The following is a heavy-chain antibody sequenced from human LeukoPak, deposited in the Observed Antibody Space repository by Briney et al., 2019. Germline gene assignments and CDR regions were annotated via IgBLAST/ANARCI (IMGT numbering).Heavy chain of an antibody. J-gene: IGHJ3*02. D-gene: IGHD3-22*01. CDR1: GFTFSSYA. CDR2: INGSGGST. V-gene: IGHV3-23*01. Sequence: GGSLRLSCAASGFTFSSYAMSWVRQAPGKGLEWVSAINGSGGSTYYADSVKGRFTISRDNSKNTLYLQMNSLRAEDTAVYYCAKGRYYYDSSDAFDIWGQGTMVTVSS. CDR3: AKGRYYYDSSDAFDI.